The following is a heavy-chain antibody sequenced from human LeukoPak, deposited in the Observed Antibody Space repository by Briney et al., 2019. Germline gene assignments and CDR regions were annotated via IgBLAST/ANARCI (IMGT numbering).Heavy chain of an antibody. D-gene: IGHD3-22*01. Sequence: PGRSLRLSRAASGFTFSSYGIHWVRQAPGKGLEWVAVIWFDGSNKYYADSVKGRFTISRDNSKNTLYLQMNSLRAEDTAVYYCAREDSSGYRSFDYWGQGTLVTVSS. CDR3: AREDSSGYRSFDY. CDR2: IWFDGSNK. V-gene: IGHV3-33*01. J-gene: IGHJ4*02. CDR1: GFTFSSYG.